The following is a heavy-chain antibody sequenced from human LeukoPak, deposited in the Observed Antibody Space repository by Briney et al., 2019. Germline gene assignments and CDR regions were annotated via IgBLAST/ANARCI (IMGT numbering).Heavy chain of an antibody. D-gene: IGHD3-10*01. CDR2: ISSSSSYI. Sequence: GGSLRLSCAASGFTFSSYSMNWVRQAPGKGLEWVSSISSSSSYIYYADSVKGRFTISRDNAKNSLYLQMNSLRAEDTAVYYCASRGDGSGSHYIPAPFDYWGQGTLVTVSS. J-gene: IGHJ4*02. V-gene: IGHV3-21*04. CDR3: ASRGDGSGSHYIPAPFDY. CDR1: GFTFSSYS.